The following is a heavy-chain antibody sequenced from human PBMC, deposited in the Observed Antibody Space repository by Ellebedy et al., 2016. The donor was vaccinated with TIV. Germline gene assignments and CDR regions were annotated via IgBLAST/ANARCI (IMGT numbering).Heavy chain of an antibody. CDR1: GFTFSSHD. CDR2: ITSAGDT. J-gene: IGHJ4*02. CDR3: TRATSGFDY. V-gene: IGHV3-13*01. D-gene: IGHD5-24*01. Sequence: GESLKISCAASGFTFSSHDLHWVRQPTGKVLEWVSGITSAGDTYYLSSVKGRFIISRDNAKNSLYLQMNSLRAEDTAVYYCTRATSGFDYWGQGALATVSS.